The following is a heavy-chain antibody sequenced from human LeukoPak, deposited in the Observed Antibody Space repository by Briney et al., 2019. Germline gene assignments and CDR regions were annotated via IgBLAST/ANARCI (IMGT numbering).Heavy chain of an antibody. Sequence: GGSLRLSCAASGFTFSSSAMGWVRQAPGKGLEWVSSISGSGSGGSTYYADSVKGRFTISRDNSKNTLYLQMNSLRAEDTAVYYSAKSGYNRFDYWGQGTLVTVSS. CDR2: ISGSGSGGST. D-gene: IGHD5-24*01. CDR1: GFTFSSSA. V-gene: IGHV3-23*01. CDR3: AKSGYNRFDY. J-gene: IGHJ4*02.